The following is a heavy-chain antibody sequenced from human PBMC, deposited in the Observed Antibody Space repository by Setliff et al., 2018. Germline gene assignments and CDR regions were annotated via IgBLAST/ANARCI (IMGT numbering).Heavy chain of an antibody. CDR2: INPDTGDT. CDR3: ARSTNYGMRFWFDN. Sequence: ASVKVSCKASGNIFTGHFLHWVRQAPGQGLEWMGWINPDTGDTHYPVNFQGRVTMTRDTSISTGSMELSRPRSDDTAVYFCARSTNYGMRFWFDNWGQGALVTVSS. J-gene: IGHJ4*02. CDR1: GNIFTGHF. D-gene: IGHD1-7*01. V-gene: IGHV1-2*02.